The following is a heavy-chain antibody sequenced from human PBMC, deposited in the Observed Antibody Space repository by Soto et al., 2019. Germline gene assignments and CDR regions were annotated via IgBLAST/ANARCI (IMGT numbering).Heavy chain of an antibody. J-gene: IGHJ4*02. CDR1: GFTFNSSW. Sequence: EVQLVESGGGSVQPGGSLSLSCAASGFTFNSSWVHWVRQVPGKGLVWLSRINMDGTRTNYADSVKGRFAISRDNAKNAVYLQMNSLGVEDSAAYYCARGGLGSYLLGYWDQGTLVSVSS. CDR3: ARGGLGSYLLGY. D-gene: IGHD3-10*01. V-gene: IGHV3-74*01. CDR2: INMDGTRT.